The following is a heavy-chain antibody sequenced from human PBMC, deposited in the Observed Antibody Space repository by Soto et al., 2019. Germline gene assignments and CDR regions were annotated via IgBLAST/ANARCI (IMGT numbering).Heavy chain of an antibody. CDR3: ARYSYDFWSGYSRDYGMDV. J-gene: IGHJ6*02. Sequence: SETLSLTCTVSGGSISSSSYYWGWIRQPPGKGLEWIGSIYYSGGTYYSPSLKSRVTISVDTSKNQFSLKLSSVTAADTAVYYCARYSYDFWSGYSRDYGMDVWGQGTTVTVSS. D-gene: IGHD3-3*01. CDR2: IYYSGGT. V-gene: IGHV4-39*01. CDR1: GGSISSSSYY.